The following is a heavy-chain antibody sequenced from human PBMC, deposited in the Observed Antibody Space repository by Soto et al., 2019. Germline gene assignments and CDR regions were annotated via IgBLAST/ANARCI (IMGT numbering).Heavy chain of an antibody. D-gene: IGHD2-15*01. CDR3: ARKTDSGGNGGF. Sequence: EVRLVETGGDLIQPGGSLRLSCAVSGFTVSNNYMYWVRQPPGKGLEWVSLIYSHGDTRYADSVRGLFTVSRDNSKNTLYLQMNSLRSEDTAVYYCARKTDSGGNGGFWGQGTLVTVSS. CDR1: GFTVSNNY. J-gene: IGHJ4*02. V-gene: IGHV3-53*05. CDR2: IYSHGDT.